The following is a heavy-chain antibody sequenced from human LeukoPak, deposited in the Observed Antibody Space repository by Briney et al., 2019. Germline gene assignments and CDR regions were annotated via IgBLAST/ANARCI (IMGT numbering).Heavy chain of an antibody. V-gene: IGHV4-59*08. CDR2: IYYSGST. Sequence: SETLSLTCTVSGGSISSYYWSWIRQPPGKGLEWIGYIYYSGSTNYNPSLKSRVTISVDTSKNQFSLKLSSVTAADTAVYYCARRSERWLGAFDIWAQGTMVTVSS. J-gene: IGHJ3*02. CDR1: GGSISSYY. D-gene: IGHD6-19*01. CDR3: ARRSERWLGAFDI.